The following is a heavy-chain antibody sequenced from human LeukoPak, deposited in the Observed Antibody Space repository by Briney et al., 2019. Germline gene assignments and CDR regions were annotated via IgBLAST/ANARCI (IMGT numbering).Heavy chain of an antibody. V-gene: IGHV4-59*12. J-gene: IGHJ2*01. CDR2: IYYSGST. D-gene: IGHD4-23*01. Sequence: SETLSLTCTVSGGSISSYYWSWIRQPPGKGLEWIGYIYYSGSTNYNPSLKSRVTISVDTSKNQFSLKLSSVTAADTAVYYCARVSVVTRSYWYFDLWGRGTLVTVSS. CDR3: ARVSVVTRSYWYFDL. CDR1: GGSISSYY.